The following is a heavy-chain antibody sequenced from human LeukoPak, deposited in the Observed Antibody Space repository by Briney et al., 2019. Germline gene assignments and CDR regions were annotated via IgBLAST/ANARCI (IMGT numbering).Heavy chain of an antibody. V-gene: IGHV4-59*12. CDR2: IYYSGST. CDR3: ASNIYGGPYYFDY. D-gene: IGHD4-23*01. J-gene: IGHJ4*01. Sequence: PSETLSLTCTVSGGSISSYYWSWIRQPPGRGLEWIGYIYYSGSTNYNPSLKSRVTISVDTSKNQFSLKLSSVIAADTAVYYCASNIYGGPYYFDYWGQGTLVTVSS. CDR1: GGSISSYY.